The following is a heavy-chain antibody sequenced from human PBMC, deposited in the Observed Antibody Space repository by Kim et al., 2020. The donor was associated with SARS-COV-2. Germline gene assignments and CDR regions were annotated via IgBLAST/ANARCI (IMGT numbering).Heavy chain of an antibody. V-gene: IGHV5-51*01. J-gene: IGHJ5*02. Sequence: GESLKISCQGSGYSFNSYWIGWVRQMPGKGLEWMGVIYPRDSDTRYSPSFQGQVTISADKSISTIYLQWSSLKASDSAMYYCARREQGGWFDPWGQGTQVTVSS. CDR2: IYPRDSDT. CDR3: ARREQGGWFDP. CDR1: GYSFNSYW. D-gene: IGHD3-16*01.